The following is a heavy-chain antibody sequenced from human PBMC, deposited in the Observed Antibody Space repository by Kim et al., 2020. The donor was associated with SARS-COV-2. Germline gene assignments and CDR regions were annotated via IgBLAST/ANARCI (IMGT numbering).Heavy chain of an antibody. D-gene: IGHD4-17*01. CDR1: GFTFSSYR. J-gene: IGHJ4*01. CDR2: IRSDSSAT. V-gene: IGHV3-48*02. Sequence: GGSLRLSCVASGFTFSSYRMNWVRQAPGKGLEWVSYIRSDSSATYYADSVKGRFTISRDNVKKSLYLQMSSLRDEDTAVYYCARDRHGDCVVDIWGQGTLVTVSS. CDR3: ARDRHGDCVVDI.